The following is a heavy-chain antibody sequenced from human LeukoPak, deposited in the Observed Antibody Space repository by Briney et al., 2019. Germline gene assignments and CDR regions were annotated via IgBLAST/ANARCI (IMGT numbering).Heavy chain of an antibody. CDR3: ARRTGVNSVQDAFDI. Sequence: GEALKSSCKGSGCSFTSYWIGWGRRMPGKGREGRGIIYPGDSDTRYSASFQGQVPISADKSISTAYLQWSSLKASDTAMYYCARRTGVNSVQDAFDIWGQGTMVTVSS. CDR1: GCSFTSYW. CDR2: IYPGDSDT. J-gene: IGHJ3*02. D-gene: IGHD3-10*01. V-gene: IGHV5-51*01.